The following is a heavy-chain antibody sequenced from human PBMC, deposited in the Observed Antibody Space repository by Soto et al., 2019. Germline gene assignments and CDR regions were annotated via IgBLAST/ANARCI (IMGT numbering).Heavy chain of an antibody. CDR1: GDSISSTDYY. CDR2: IYYSGSS. CDR3: ARVRRAETYGRAYGMDV. D-gene: IGHD2-15*01. V-gene: IGHV4-31*03. J-gene: IGHJ6*02. Sequence: QVQLQESGPGLVKPSQTLSLTCTVSGDSISSTDYYWSWVRQHPGKGLEWIGYIYYSGSSYYNPPLKSRVTISVDTSKNQFSLKLNSVTAADTAVYYCARVRRAETYGRAYGMDVWGQGTTVTVSS.